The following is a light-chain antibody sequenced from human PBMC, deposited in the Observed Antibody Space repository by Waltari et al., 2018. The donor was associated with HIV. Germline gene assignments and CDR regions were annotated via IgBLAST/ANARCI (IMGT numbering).Light chain of an antibody. CDR1: NSNIGADYG. Sequence: QSVLTQPPSVSGAPGQSVTISCTGGNSNIGADYGVHWYRQLPGTAPKLLIYDNNNRPAGVPDLCSGSKSGTSASLAITGLQAEDEADYYCQSYDSGLGGVFGGGTKLIVL. CDR2: DNN. V-gene: IGLV1-40*01. J-gene: IGLJ2*01. CDR3: QSYDSGLGGV.